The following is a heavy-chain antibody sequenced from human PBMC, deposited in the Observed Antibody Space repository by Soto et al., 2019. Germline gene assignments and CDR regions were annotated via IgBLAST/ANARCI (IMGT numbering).Heavy chain of an antibody. CDR2: IIPIFGTA. V-gene: IGHV1-69*13. CDR3: ARTTAMVTRILDY. CDR1: GGTFSSYA. Sequence: SVKVSCKASGGTFSSYAISWVRQAPGQGLEWMGGIIPIFGTANYAQKFQGRVTITADESTSTAYMELSSLRSEDTAVYYCARTTAMVTRILDYWGQGTLVTVSS. J-gene: IGHJ4*02. D-gene: IGHD5-18*01.